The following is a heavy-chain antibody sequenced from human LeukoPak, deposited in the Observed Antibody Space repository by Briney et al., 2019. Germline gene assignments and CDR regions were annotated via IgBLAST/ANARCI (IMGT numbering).Heavy chain of an antibody. J-gene: IGHJ3*02. V-gene: IGHV3-53*01. CDR2: IYRSGST. Sequence: GGSLRLSCAASGFIFNNYAMSWVRQAPGKGLEWVSVIYRSGSTYYADSVKGRFTISRDNSKNTLYLQMNRLRAEDTAVYYCARDSGHDAFDIWGQGTMVTVSS. CDR1: GFIFNNYA. CDR3: ARDSGHDAFDI.